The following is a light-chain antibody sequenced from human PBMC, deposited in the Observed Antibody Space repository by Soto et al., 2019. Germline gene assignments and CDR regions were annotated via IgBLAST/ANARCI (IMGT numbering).Light chain of an antibody. J-gene: IGLJ1*01. CDR1: SSDVGNYDY. CDR3: NSYGGRNNYV. V-gene: IGLV2-8*01. CDR2: EVS. Sequence: QSALTQPPSASVSPGQSVTISCTGTSSDVGNYDYVSWYQQHPGKAPKLIIYEVSYRPSGVPDRFSGSKSGNTASLTVSGLQAEDEADYYCNSYGGRNNYVFGTGTKLTVL.